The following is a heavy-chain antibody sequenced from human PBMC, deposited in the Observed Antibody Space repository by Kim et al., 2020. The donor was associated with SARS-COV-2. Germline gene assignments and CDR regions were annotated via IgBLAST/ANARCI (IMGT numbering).Heavy chain of an antibody. CDR1: GYTLTELS. D-gene: IGHD6-13*01. J-gene: IGHJ3*02. CDR3: ATGGYSSSWYGHDAFDI. V-gene: IGHV1-24*01. Sequence: ASVKVSCKVSGYTLTELSMHWVRQAPGKGLEWMGGFDPEDGETIYAQKFQGRVTMTEDTSTDTAYMELSSLRSEDTAVYYCATGGYSSSWYGHDAFDIWGQGTMVIVSS. CDR2: FDPEDGET.